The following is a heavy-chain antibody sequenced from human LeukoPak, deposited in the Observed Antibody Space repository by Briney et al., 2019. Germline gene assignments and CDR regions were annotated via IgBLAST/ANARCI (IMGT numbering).Heavy chain of an antibody. CDR2: ISGSGGST. CDR1: GFAFSSYA. Sequence: GGSLRLSCAASGFAFSSYAMSWVRQAPGQGLEWVSAISGSGGSTYYADSVKGRFSISRDNSKNTLYLQMNSLRAEDTAVYYCGKDESAGAGTLLAYWGQGTLVTVSS. V-gene: IGHV3-23*01. CDR3: GKDESAGAGTLLAY. D-gene: IGHD6-13*01. J-gene: IGHJ4*02.